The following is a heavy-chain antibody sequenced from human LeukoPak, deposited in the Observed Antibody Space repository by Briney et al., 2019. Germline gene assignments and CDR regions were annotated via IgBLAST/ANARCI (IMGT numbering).Heavy chain of an antibody. CDR1: GFTFSSYW. Sequence: GGSLRLSCAASGFTFSSYWMSWVRQAPGKGLEWVANIKQDGSEKYYVDSVKGRFTISRDNAKNSLYLQMNSLRAEDTAVYYCARDGLLYNLAGGASFYWGQGTLVTVSS. V-gene: IGHV3-7*01. CDR3: ARDGLLYNLAGGASFY. D-gene: IGHD6-19*01. J-gene: IGHJ4*02. CDR2: IKQDGSEK.